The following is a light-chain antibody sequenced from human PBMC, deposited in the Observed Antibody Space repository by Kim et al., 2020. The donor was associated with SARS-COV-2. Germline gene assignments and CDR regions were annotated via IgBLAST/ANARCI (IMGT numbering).Light chain of an antibody. Sequence: SSELTQDPVVSVAVGQTVKITCQGDSLRRYYASWYQQKPGQAPVLVMSGRNNRPSGIPERLSGSTSGNTASLIITGAQAEDEADYFCSSRGSSENVLFGGGTKVTVL. CDR3: SSRGSSENVL. CDR2: GRN. CDR1: SLRRYY. V-gene: IGLV3-19*01. J-gene: IGLJ2*01.